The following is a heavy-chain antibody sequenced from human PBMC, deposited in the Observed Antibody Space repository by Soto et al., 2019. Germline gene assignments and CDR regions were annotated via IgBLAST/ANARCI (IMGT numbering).Heavy chain of an antibody. V-gene: IGHV1-69*12. CDR2: ITPRFGTA. J-gene: IGHJ4*02. CDR3: ARESVDYYDSSGHYYY. D-gene: IGHD3-22*01. CDR1: GGTSSSYA. Sequence: QVQLVQSGAEVKKPGSSVKVSCKASGGTSSSYAISWVRQAPGQGLEWMGGITPRFGTANYAQKFQGRVNLTADESTDTAYMELRNLRSEDTAVYYCARESVDYYDSSGHYYYWGQGTLVTVS.